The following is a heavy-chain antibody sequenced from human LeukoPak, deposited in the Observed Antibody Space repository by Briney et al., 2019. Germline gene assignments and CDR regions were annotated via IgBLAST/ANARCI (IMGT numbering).Heavy chain of an antibody. J-gene: IGHJ6*03. CDR3: ARSISYYYYYYMDV. CDR2: INHSGST. CDR1: GGSFSGYY. Sequence: SETLSLTCAVYGGSFSGYYWSWIREPPGKGLEWIGEINHSGSTNYNPSLKSRVTISVDTSKNQFSLKLSSVTAADTAVYYCARSISYYYYYYMDVWGKGTTVTVSS. V-gene: IGHV4-34*01.